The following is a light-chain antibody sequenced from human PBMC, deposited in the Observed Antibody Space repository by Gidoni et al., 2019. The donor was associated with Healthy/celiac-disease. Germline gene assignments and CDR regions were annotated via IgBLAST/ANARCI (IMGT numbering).Light chain of an antibody. CDR1: QSVSSY. V-gene: IGKV3-11*01. CDR3: QQRSNWPGT. CDR2: DAS. J-gene: IGKJ1*01. Sequence: EIVLTQSPATLSLSPGERATLSCRASQSVSSYLAWYQQKPGQAPRLLIYDASNRAPGIPARFSGSGSGTDFTLTISSREPEDFAVYYCQQRSNWPGTFGQGTKVEIK.